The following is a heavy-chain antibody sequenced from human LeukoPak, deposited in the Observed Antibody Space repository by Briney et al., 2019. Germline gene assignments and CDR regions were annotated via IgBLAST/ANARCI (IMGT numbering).Heavy chain of an antibody. J-gene: IGHJ4*02. CDR2: VRSGGTV. V-gene: IGHV3-15*01. Sequence: GWSLTLSCPVSGFTFRNDWMSWVRQAPGRGLEWVGRVRSGGTVDYAAPMKGSFIVSRDDSTYTLYLEMNSLKTEDTALYYCASDVPENSAQIDYWGQGTLVTVSS. CDR1: GFTFRNDW. CDR3: ASDVPENSAQIDY. D-gene: IGHD3-10*02.